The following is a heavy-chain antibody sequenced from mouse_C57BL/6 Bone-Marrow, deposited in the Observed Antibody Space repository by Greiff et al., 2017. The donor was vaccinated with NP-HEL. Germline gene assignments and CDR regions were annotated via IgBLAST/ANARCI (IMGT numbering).Heavy chain of an antibody. D-gene: IGHD1-1*01. J-gene: IGHJ3*01. CDR3: ARRGIYYYGSSPWFAY. V-gene: IGHV5-6*01. Sequence: EVHLVESGGDLVKPGGSLKLSCAASGFTFSSYGMSWVRQTPDKRLEWVATLRSGGSYTYYPDRVNGRFTISRDNAKNTLYLQMSSLKSEDTAMYYCARRGIYYYGSSPWFAYWGQGTLVTVSA. CDR1: GFTFSSYG. CDR2: LRSGGSYT.